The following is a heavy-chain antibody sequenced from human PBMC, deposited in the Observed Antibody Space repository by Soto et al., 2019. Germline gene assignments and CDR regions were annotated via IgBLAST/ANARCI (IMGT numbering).Heavy chain of an antibody. CDR2: ISGSGGST. CDR3: ATRIIVVVPAASGELALFDY. J-gene: IGHJ4*02. Sequence: GGSLRLSCAASGFTFSSYAMSWVRQAPGKGLEWVSAISGSGGSTYYADSVKGRFTISRDNSKNTLYLQMNSLRAEDTAVYYCATRIIVVVPAASGELALFDYWGQGTLVTVSS. CDR1: GFTFSSYA. D-gene: IGHD2-2*01. V-gene: IGHV3-23*01.